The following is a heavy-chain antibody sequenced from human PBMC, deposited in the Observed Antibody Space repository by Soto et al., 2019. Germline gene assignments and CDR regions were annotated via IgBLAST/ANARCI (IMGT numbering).Heavy chain of an antibody. CDR3: ARDIAVAGTKYYYYCMDV. V-gene: IGHV1-69*01. CDR1: GGTFSSYA. D-gene: IGHD6-19*01. Sequence: QVQLVQSGAEVKKPGSSVKVSCKASGGTFSSYAISWVRQAPGQGLEWMGGIIPIFGTANYAQKFQGRVTITADESTSTAYMELSSLRSEDTAVYYCARDIAVAGTKYYYYCMDVWGQGTTVTVSS. CDR2: IIPIFGTA. J-gene: IGHJ6*02.